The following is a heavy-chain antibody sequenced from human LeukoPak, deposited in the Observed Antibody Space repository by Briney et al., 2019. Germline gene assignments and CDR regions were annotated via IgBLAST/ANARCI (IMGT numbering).Heavy chain of an antibody. CDR1: GFTFSIYG. J-gene: IGHJ5*01. D-gene: IGHD4/OR15-4a*01. V-gene: IGHV3-30*18. CDR2: ISYDGSNK. CDR3: AYDRAWIDP. Sequence: GGSLRLSCAASGFTFSIYGMHWVGQAPGKGLEWVAVISYDGSNKYYADSVKGRFTISRDNSKNTLYLQMNNLRAEDTAVYYCAYDRAWIDPWGQGTLVTVSS.